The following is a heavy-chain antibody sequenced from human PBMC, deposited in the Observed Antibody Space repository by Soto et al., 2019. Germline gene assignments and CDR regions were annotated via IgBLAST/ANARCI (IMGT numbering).Heavy chain of an antibody. J-gene: IGHJ6*02. CDR1: GFTFSSYA. Sequence: PGGSLRLSCAASGFTFSSYAMSWVRQAPGKGLEWVSAIGGSGGNTYYADSVKGRFTISRDNSKDTLYLQMNSLRAEDTAVYHCARRGDIAARVYYDYGMEVWGQGTTVTVS. CDR2: IGGSGGNT. D-gene: IGHD6-6*01. V-gene: IGHV3-23*01. CDR3: ARRGDIAARVYYDYGMEV.